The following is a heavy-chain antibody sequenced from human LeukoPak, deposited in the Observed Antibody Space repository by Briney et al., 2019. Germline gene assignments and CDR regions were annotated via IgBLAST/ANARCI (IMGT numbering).Heavy chain of an antibody. J-gene: IGHJ4*02. CDR2: ISYDGSNK. CDR1: GFTFSSYG. CDR3: ARYAVDY. V-gene: IGHV3-30*03. Sequence: GRSLRLSCAASGFTFSSYGMHWVRQAPGKGLEWVAVISYDGSNKYYADSVKGRFTISRDNSKNTLYLQMNSLRAEDTAVYYCARYAVDYWGQGTLVTVSS.